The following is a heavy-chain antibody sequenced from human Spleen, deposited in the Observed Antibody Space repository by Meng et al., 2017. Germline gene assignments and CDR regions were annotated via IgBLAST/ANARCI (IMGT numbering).Heavy chain of an antibody. CDR2: INWNGGST. J-gene: IGHJ4*02. CDR3: ARGPRPGVYSGSYGHSWARFDY. Sequence: GGSLRLSCAASGFTFDDYGMSWVRQAPGKGLEWVSEINWNGGSTGYADSVKGRFTISRDNAKNSLYLQMNSLRAEDTALYYCARGPRPGVYSGSYGHSWARFDYWGQGTLVTVSS. CDR1: GFTFDDYG. D-gene: IGHD1-26*01. V-gene: IGHV3-20*04.